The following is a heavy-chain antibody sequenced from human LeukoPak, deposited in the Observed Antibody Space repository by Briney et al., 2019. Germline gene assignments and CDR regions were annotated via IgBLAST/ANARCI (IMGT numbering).Heavy chain of an antibody. CDR2: IQPNNVNT. Sequence: GGSLRLSCTASGFIFSNTGMAWVRQAPGTGLEWVSSIQPNNVNTHYADSVKGRFTISRDNSNNMLFLQMNSLRAEDTAVYYCARGDHRGYSYGTSAVDYWGQRTLVTVSS. CDR1: GFIFSNTG. D-gene: IGHD5-18*01. V-gene: IGHV3-23*01. CDR3: ARGDHRGYSYGTSAVDY. J-gene: IGHJ4*02.